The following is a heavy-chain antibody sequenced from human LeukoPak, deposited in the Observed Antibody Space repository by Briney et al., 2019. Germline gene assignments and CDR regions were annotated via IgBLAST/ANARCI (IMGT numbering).Heavy chain of an antibody. CDR2: INPSSGDT. J-gene: IGHJ4*02. D-gene: IGHD6-6*01. V-gene: IGHV1-46*01. Sequence: GASVKVSCKASGYTFTNNYIHWVRQAPGQGLEWVGIINPSSGDTSYAQKFQGRATMTRDMSTSTVYMDLSSLRSEDTAVYYCARRTPRPATALDYWGQGTLVTVSS. CDR3: ARRTPRPATALDY. CDR1: GYTFTNNY.